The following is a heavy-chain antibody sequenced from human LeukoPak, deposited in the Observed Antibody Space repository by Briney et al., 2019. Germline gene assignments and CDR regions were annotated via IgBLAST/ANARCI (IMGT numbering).Heavy chain of an antibody. CDR3: ARVSYYYDSSGYYSYFDY. V-gene: IGHV1-2*02. D-gene: IGHD3-22*01. CDR1: GYTFTGYY. Sequence: ASVKVSCKASGYTFTGYYMHWVRQAPGQGLEWMGWINPNSGGTNYAQKFQGRVTITADKSTSTAYMELSSLRSEDTAVYYCARVSYYYDSSGYYSYFDYWGQGTLVTVSS. CDR2: INPNSGGT. J-gene: IGHJ4*02.